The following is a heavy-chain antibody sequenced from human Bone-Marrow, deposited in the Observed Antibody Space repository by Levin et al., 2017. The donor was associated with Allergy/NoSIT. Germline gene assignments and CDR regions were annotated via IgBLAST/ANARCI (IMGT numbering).Heavy chain of an antibody. CDR3: ARDYVHSSGAHPTFDY. D-gene: IGHD3-22*01. CDR1: GFKIGSYA. J-gene: IGHJ4*02. CDR2: ISHDGTKT. Sequence: GESLKISCAASGFKIGSYAMTWVRQAPGKGLEWVALISHDGTKTYYADSVKGRFSFSRDNSMNTLDLQMNSLTTEDTALYYCARDYVHSSGAHPTFDYWGQGALVTVSS. V-gene: IGHV3-30-3*01.